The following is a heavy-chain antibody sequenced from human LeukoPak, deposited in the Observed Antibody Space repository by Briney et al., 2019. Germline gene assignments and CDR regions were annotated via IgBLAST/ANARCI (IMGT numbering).Heavy chain of an antibody. D-gene: IGHD2-2*01. CDR2: ISPNSGGT. CDR3: ARDRVVVPAAFDY. V-gene: IGHV1-2*02. CDR1: GYTFTDYY. J-gene: IGHJ4*02. Sequence: VASVKVSCKASGYTFTDYYMHWVRQAPGQGLEWMGWISPNSGGTNYAQKFQGRVTMTRDTSISTAYMELSRLRSDDTAVYYCARDRVVVPAAFDYWGQGTLVTVSS.